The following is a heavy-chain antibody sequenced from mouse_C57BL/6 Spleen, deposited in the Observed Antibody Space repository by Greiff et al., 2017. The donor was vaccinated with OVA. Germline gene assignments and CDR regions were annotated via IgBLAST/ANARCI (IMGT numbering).Heavy chain of an antibody. J-gene: IGHJ1*03. V-gene: IGHV1-82*01. CDR2: IYPGDGDT. CDR1: GYAFSSSW. Sequence: QVQLQQSGPELVKPGASVKISCKASGYAFSSSWMNWVKQRPGKGLEWIGRIYPGDGDTNYNGKFKGKATLTADKSSSTAYMQLSSLTSEDSAVYFCARGYFDVWGTGTTVTVSS. CDR3: ARGYFDV.